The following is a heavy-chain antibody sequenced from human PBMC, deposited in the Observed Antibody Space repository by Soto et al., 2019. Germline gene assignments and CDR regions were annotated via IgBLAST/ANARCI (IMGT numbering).Heavy chain of an antibody. Sequence: QVQLVQSGAEVKKPGSSVKVSCKASGGTFSSYTISWVRQAPGQGLEWMGRIIPILGIANYAQKFQGRVTITAHKSRSTPYMELSSVRSEATGVCYCAREHEAMMVMGWFGRWGQGTLVTVSS. D-gene: IGHD3-22*01. V-gene: IGHV1-69*08. CDR3: AREHEAMMVMGWFGR. J-gene: IGHJ5*02. CDR2: IIPILGIA. CDR1: GGTFSSYT.